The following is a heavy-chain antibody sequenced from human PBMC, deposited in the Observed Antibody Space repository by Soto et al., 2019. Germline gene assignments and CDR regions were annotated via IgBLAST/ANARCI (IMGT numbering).Heavy chain of an antibody. CDR2: ISYDGSNK. V-gene: IGHV3-30*18. CDR3: AKALLRKQQLLTNWFDP. CDR1: GFTFSSYG. D-gene: IGHD6-13*01. J-gene: IGHJ5*02. Sequence: GGSLRLSCAASGFTFSSYGMHWVRQAPGKGLEWVAVISYDGSNKYYADSVKGRFTISRDNSKNTLYLQMNSLRAEDTAVYYCAKALLRKQQLLTNWFDPWGQGTLVTVSS.